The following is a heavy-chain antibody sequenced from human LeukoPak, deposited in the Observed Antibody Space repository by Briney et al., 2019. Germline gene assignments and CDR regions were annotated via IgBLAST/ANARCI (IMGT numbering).Heavy chain of an antibody. J-gene: IGHJ4*02. CDR2: IYYSGST. CDR3: ARRGDYEFDS. Sequence: SETLSLTCTVSGSSLSSSSYYWGWIRQPPGKGLEWIGSIYYSGSTYYNPSLKSRVTISVDTSKNQFSLKLTSVTAADTAVYYCARRGDYEFDSWGQGTLVTVSS. D-gene: IGHD4-17*01. CDR1: GSSLSSSSYY. V-gene: IGHV4-39*01.